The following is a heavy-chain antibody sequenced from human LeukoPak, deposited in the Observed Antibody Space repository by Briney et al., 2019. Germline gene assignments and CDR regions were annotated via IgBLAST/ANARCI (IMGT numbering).Heavy chain of an antibody. Sequence: GGSLRLSCAASGFTLSDSAIHWVRQASGKGLEWVGLIDRPAKSYATAYGASVGGRFTISRDDSKNTAYLQMDSLKTEDTALYYCTRDRGTYNWLDPWGQGTRVTVSS. J-gene: IGHJ5*02. CDR1: GFTLSDSA. D-gene: IGHD1-26*01. V-gene: IGHV3-73*01. CDR3: TRDRGTYNWLDP. CDR2: IDRPAKSYAT.